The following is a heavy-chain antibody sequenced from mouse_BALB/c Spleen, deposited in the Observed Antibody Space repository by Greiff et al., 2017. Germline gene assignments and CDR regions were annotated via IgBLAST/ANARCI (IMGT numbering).Heavy chain of an antibody. CDR1: GFNIKDTY. D-gene: IGHD1-1*01. J-gene: IGHJ1*01. V-gene: IGHV14-3*02. CDR2: IDPANGNT. CDR3: ARAYYSGSRRYFDV. Sequence: EVQLVESGAELVKPGASVKLSCTASGFNIKDTYMHWVKQRPEQGLEWIGRIDPANGNTKYDPKFQGKATITADTSSNTAYLQLSSLTSEDTAVYYCARAYYSGSRRYFDVWGAGATGTVSS.